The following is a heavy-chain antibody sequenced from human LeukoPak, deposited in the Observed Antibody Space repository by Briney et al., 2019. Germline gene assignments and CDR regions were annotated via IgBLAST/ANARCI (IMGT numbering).Heavy chain of an antibody. CDR3: ARGGPPGYYYDYYMDV. Sequence: PSETLSLTCTVSGGSINSNSYYWGWIRQPPGKGLEWIGSISYSGTTYYSPSLKSRVTISVDTSKNQFSLKMSSVTAADTAVYFCARGGPPGYYYDYYMDVWGKGTTVTISS. CDR1: GGSINSNSYY. CDR2: ISYSGTT. J-gene: IGHJ6*03. V-gene: IGHV4-39*07.